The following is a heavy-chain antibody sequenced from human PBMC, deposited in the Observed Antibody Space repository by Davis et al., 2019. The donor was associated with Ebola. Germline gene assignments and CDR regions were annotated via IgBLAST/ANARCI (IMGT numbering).Heavy chain of an antibody. V-gene: IGHV3-21*01. CDR1: GFTFSSYS. J-gene: IGHJ3*02. D-gene: IGHD4-17*01. CDR2: ISSSSSYI. Sequence: GESLKISCAASGFTFSSYSMNWVRQAPGKGLEWVSSISSSSSYIYYADSVKGRFTISRDNAKNSLYLQMNSLRAEDTAVYYCARDGYGDYVGAFDIWGQGTMVTVSS. CDR3: ARDGYGDYVGAFDI.